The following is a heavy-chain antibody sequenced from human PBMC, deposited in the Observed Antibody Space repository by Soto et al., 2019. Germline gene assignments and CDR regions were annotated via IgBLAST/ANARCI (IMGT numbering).Heavy chain of an antibody. CDR3: ARGTAAPVIDYYGMDV. J-gene: IGHJ6*02. V-gene: IGHV3-23*01. Sequence: EVQLLESGGGLVQPGGSLRLSCAASGFTFSSYAMSWVRQAPGKGLEWVSAISGSGGSTYYADSVKGRFTISRDNAKNSLYLQMNSLRAEDTAVYYCARGTAAPVIDYYGMDVWGQGTTVTVSS. CDR1: GFTFSSYA. D-gene: IGHD2-21*01. CDR2: ISGSGGST.